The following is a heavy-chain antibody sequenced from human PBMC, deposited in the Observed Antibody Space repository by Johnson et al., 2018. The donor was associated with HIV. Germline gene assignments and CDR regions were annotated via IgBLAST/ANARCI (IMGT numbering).Heavy chain of an antibody. Sequence: EVQLVESGGGVVRPGGSLRLSCAASGFTFDDYGMSWVRQAPGKGLEWMSGINWSGGSTGYGDSVEGRFTIFRDNARNSLYLQMNGLRAEDTALYYCARGLWGGRGNDAFYIWGQGTMVTVSS. CDR2: INWSGGST. J-gene: IGHJ3*02. D-gene: IGHD3-10*01. CDR3: ARGLWGGRGNDAFYI. CDR1: GFTFDDYG. V-gene: IGHV3-20*04.